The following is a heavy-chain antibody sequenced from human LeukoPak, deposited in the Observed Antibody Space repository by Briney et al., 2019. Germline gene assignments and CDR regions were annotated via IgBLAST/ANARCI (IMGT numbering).Heavy chain of an antibody. CDR3: ARDPLGVLSYFDY. J-gene: IGHJ4*02. CDR1: GFSFSSYW. CDR2: IKQDGGDK. V-gene: IGHV3-7*01. D-gene: IGHD3-16*01. Sequence: GGSLRLSCVASGFSFSSYWMTWVRQAPGKGLEWVAIIKQDGGDKYYVDSVKGRFTISRDNAKNSAYLQMNSLTADDTAVYYCARDPLGVLSYFDYWGQGTLVTVSS.